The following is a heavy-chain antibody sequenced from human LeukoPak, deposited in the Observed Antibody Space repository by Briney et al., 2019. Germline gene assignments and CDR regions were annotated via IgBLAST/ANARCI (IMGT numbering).Heavy chain of an antibody. CDR2: INPSGGST. Sequence: ASVKVSCKASGYTFTIYYMHWVRQAPGQGLEWMGIINPSGGSTSYAQKFQGRVTMTRDTSTSTVYMELSSLRSEDTAVYYCARVTMVRGASATRAFDIWGQGTMVTVSS. D-gene: IGHD3-10*01. J-gene: IGHJ3*02. V-gene: IGHV1-46*01. CDR1: GYTFTIYY. CDR3: ARVTMVRGASATRAFDI.